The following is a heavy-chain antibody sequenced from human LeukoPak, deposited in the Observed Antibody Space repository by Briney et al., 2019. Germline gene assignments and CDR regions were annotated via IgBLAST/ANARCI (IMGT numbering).Heavy chain of an antibody. V-gene: IGHV4-59*01. D-gene: IGHD3-22*01. CDR2: IYYSGST. Sequence: SETLSLTCTVSGGSLSSYYWSWIRQPPGKGLEWIGYIYYSGSTNYNPSLTSRVTISVDTSKNQFSLKLSSVTAADTAVYYCARTRPIYDSSGYYYEFHYWGQGTLVTVSS. J-gene: IGHJ4*02. CDR1: GGSLSSYY. CDR3: ARTRPIYDSSGYYYEFHY.